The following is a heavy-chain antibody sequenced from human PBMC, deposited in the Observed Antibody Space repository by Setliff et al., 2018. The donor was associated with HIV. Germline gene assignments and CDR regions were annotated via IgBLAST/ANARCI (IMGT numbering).Heavy chain of an antibody. CDR2: IYYSGTT. J-gene: IGHJ4*02. CDR3: ARHVGYSSSSLDY. CDR1: GGSISSYY. V-gene: IGHV4-59*08. Sequence: SETLSLTCTVSGGSISSYYWSWIRQPPGKGLEWIGYIYYSGTTNYNPSLKSRVTIAVDTSKNQFSLKLSSVTAADTAVYYCARHVGYSSSSLDYWGQGTLVTVSS. D-gene: IGHD6-6*01.